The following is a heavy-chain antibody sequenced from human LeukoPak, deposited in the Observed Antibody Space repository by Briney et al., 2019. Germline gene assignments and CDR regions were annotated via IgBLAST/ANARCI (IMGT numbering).Heavy chain of an antibody. J-gene: IGHJ4*02. Sequence: SETLSLTCTVSGGSISSGGYYWSWIRQHPGKGLEWIGYIYYSGSTYYNPSLKSRVTISVDTSKNQSSLKLSSVTAADTAVYYCARMDIVATISFDYWGQGTLVTVSS. CDR3: ARMDIVATISFDY. V-gene: IGHV4-31*03. D-gene: IGHD5-12*01. CDR1: GGSISSGGYY. CDR2: IYYSGST.